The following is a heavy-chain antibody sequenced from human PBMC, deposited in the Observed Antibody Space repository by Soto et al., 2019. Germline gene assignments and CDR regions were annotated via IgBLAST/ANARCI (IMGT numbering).Heavy chain of an antibody. Sequence: QVQLQESGPGLVKPSQTLSLTCTVSGGSISSGGYYWSWIRQHPGKGLEWIGYIYDSGSTYYNPSLKSRVTISVDTSKNQFSLKLSSVTAADTAVYYCARAAAGTFYSWFDPWGQGTLVTVSS. V-gene: IGHV4-31*03. D-gene: IGHD6-13*01. CDR3: ARAAAGTFYSWFDP. CDR1: GGSISSGGYY. CDR2: IYDSGST. J-gene: IGHJ5*02.